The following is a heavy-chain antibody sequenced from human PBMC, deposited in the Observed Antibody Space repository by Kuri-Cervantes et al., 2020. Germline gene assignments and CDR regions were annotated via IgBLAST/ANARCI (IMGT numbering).Heavy chain of an antibody. J-gene: IGHJ5*02. V-gene: IGHV4-38-2*01. D-gene: IGHD1-7*01. CDR1: GYSISSGYY. Sequence: SETLSLTCAVSGYSISSGYYWGWIRQPPGKGLEWIGSIYYSGGTYYNPSLKSRVTISADTSKNQFSLKLSSVTAADTAVYYCARKGLELRRGRGHNWFDPWGQGTLVTVSS. CDR2: IYYSGGT. CDR3: ARKGLELRRGRGHNWFDP.